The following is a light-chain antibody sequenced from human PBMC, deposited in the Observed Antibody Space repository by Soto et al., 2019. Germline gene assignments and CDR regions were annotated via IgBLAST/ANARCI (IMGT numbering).Light chain of an antibody. V-gene: IGLV2-14*01. CDR3: SSYTSSSTPV. CDR1: SSDVGGYNY. Sequence: QYALTQPASVYGSPGQSITISCTGTSSDVGGYNYVSWYQQHPGKAPKLMIYEVSNRPSGVSNRFSGSKSGNTASLTISGLQAEDEADYYCSSYTSSSTPVFGGGTKLTVL. J-gene: IGLJ3*02. CDR2: EVS.